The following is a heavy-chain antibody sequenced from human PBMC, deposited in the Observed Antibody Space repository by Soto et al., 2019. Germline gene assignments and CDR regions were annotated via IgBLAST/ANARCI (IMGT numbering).Heavy chain of an antibody. D-gene: IGHD3-10*01. V-gene: IGHV3-74*01. CDR1: GFIFKMYW. J-gene: IGHJ4*02. Sequence: PGGSLRLSCAASGFIFKMYWMHWVRQSPGKGLVWISRIYNDGTYTDYADYVRGRFTISRDNVNDTIYLQMNNLRAEEAGLYYCTRGPRPISTGTGAYWGQGTQVTVSS. CDR3: TRGPRPISTGTGAY. CDR2: IYNDGTYT.